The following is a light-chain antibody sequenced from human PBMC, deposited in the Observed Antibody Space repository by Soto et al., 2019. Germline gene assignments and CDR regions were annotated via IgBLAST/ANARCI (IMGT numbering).Light chain of an antibody. V-gene: IGLV1-40*01. CDR3: QSYDSSLSSYV. J-gene: IGLJ1*01. CDR1: SSNIGAGYD. Sequence: QSVLTQPPSVSGALGQRVTISCTGRSSNIGAGYDVHWYQQVPGTAPKLLIYAYSSRPSGVPDRFSGSKSGTSASLAITGLQADDEADYYCQSYDSSLSSYVFGTGTKLTVL. CDR2: AYS.